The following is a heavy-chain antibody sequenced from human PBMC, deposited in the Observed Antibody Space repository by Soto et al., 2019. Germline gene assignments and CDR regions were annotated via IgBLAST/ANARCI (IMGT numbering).Heavy chain of an antibody. V-gene: IGHV1-18*04. CDR2: ISAYNGNT. D-gene: IGHD3-22*01. Sequence: QVQLVQSGAEVKKPGASVKVSCKASGYTFTSYGIIWERQAPGQGLEWMGWISAYNGNTNYAQKLQGRVTMTTDTSTSTAYMELRSLRSDDTAVYYCARRREDYYDSSGYYLAVDYWGQGTLVTVSS. J-gene: IGHJ4*02. CDR3: ARRREDYYDSSGYYLAVDY. CDR1: GYTFTSYG.